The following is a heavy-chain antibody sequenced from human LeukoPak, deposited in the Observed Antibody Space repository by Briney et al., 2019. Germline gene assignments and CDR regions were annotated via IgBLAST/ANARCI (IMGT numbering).Heavy chain of an antibody. CDR3: ARDVGEYCSSTNCYASHY. V-gene: IGHV1-2*02. CDR1: GYTFTGYY. D-gene: IGHD2-2*01. J-gene: IGHJ4*02. CDR2: INPHSGGT. Sequence: GASVKVSCKASGYTFTGYYIHWVRLAPGQGLEWMGWINPHSGGTNYAQKFQGGVTMTRDTSIATAYMELSSLRSDDTAVYYCARDVGEYCSSTNCYASHYWGQGTLVTVSS.